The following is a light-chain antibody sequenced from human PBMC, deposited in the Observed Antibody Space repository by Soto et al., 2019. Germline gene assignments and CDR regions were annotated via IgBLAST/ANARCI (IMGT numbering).Light chain of an antibody. Sequence: EIVMTQSPATLSVSPGERATLSCRASQSVSSNLAWYQQKPGQAPRLLIYGASTRATGIPDRFSGSGSGTDFTLTIRRLAPEDFAVYYCQHYGGSPPVTFGRGTKVDIK. CDR2: GAS. V-gene: IGKV3-20*01. J-gene: IGKJ1*01. CDR3: QHYGGSPPVT. CDR1: QSVSSN.